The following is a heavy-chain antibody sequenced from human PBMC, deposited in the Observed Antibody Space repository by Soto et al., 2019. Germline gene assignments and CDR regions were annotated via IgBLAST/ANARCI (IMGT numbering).Heavy chain of an antibody. CDR1: GGSISSSSYY. V-gene: IGHV4-39*01. CDR3: ARLAGGQWLVLGYFDY. D-gene: IGHD6-19*01. CDR2: IYYSGST. J-gene: IGHJ4*02. Sequence: PSEILSLTCTVSGGSISSSSYYWGWIRQPPGKGLEWIGSIYYSGSTYYNPSLKSRVTISVDTSKNQFSLKLSSVTAADTAVYYCARLAGGQWLVLGYFDYWGQGTLVTVSS.